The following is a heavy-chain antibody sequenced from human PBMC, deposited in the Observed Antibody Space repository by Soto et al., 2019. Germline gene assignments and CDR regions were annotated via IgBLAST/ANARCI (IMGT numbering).Heavy chain of an antibody. J-gene: IGHJ6*03. D-gene: IGHD4-17*01. Sequence: SETLSLTCTVSGGSISSGGYYWSWIRQHPGKGLEWIGYIYYSGSTYYNPSLKSRVTISVDTSKNQFSLKLSSVTAAATAVYYWARHYGGRIDDWGKGTTVTVSS. CDR2: IYYSGST. CDR3: ARHYGGRIDD. CDR1: GGSISSGGYY. V-gene: IGHV4-31*03.